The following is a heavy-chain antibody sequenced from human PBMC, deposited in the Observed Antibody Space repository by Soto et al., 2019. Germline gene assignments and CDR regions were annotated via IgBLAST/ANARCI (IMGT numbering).Heavy chain of an antibody. V-gene: IGHV3-23*01. Sequence: GWSLRLSCAASGFTFSSYAMSWVRQAPGKGLEWVSAISGSGGSTHYADSVKGRSTISRDNSKNTLYLQMNHLRAEDTAVYYCVQDVFEVQTVAGHLAYWGPGPLVTDSS. CDR1: GFTFSSYA. CDR3: VQDVFEVQTVAGHLAY. J-gene: IGHJ4*02. CDR2: ISGSGGST. D-gene: IGHD6-19*01.